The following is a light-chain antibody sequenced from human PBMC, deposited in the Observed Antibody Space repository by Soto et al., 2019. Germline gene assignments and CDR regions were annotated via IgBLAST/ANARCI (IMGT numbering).Light chain of an antibody. J-gene: IGKJ2*01. CDR3: QQYNNYWGYT. Sequence: EIQMTQSPSTLSASVGDRVTITCRASQSISRWLAWYQQKPGKAPKFLIFDASSLQSGVPSRFSGSGSGTEVTLTISSLQPDDFATYYCQQYNNYWGYTFGQGTKLEIK. V-gene: IGKV1-5*01. CDR2: DAS. CDR1: QSISRW.